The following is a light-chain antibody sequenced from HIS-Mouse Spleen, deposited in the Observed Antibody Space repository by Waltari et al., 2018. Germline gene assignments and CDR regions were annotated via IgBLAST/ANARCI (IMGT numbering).Light chain of an antibody. CDR2: AAS. CDR1: QSISSY. J-gene: IGKJ2*01. Sequence: DIQMPQSPSSLSVSVGDRVTITCRESQSISSYLNWYQQKPGNAPKLLIYAASSLQSGVPSRFSGSGSGTDFTLTISSLQPEDFATYYCQQSYSTPLYTFGQGTKLEIK. V-gene: IGKV1-39*01. CDR3: QQSYSTPLYT.